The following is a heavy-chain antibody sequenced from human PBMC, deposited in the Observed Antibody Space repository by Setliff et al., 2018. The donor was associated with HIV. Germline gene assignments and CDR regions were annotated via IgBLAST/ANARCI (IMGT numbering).Heavy chain of an antibody. CDR1: GYTFNNYY. Sequence: ASVKVSCKASGYTFNNYYMHWVRQAPGQGLEWMGGIIPNSGNTGYAQKFQGRVTMTRDASISTAYMELNTLKFEDTAVYYCARARRDSYDRGRRNHYYIDVWGKGTTVTVSS. D-gene: IGHD3-22*01. CDR3: ARARRDSYDRGRRNHYYIDV. V-gene: IGHV1-8*02. CDR2: IIPNSGNT. J-gene: IGHJ6*03.